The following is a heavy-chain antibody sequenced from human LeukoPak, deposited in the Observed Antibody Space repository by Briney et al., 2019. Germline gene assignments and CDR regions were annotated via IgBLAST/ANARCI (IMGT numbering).Heavy chain of an antibody. CDR1: GGSLSSYY. J-gene: IGHJ4*02. CDR2: IYYSGST. Sequence: SETLSLTCTVSGGSLSSYYWSWIRQPPGKGLEWIGYIYYSGSTNYNPSLKSRVTISVDTSKNQFSLKLSSVTAADTAVYYCARAPYCSSTSCAQDYWGQGTLVTVSS. CDR3: ARAPYCSSTSCAQDY. V-gene: IGHV4-59*01. D-gene: IGHD2-2*01.